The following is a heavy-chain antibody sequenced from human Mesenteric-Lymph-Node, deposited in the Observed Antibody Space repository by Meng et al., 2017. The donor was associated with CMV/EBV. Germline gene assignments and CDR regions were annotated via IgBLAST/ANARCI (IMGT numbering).Heavy chain of an antibody. J-gene: IGHJ3*02. CDR2: IYSGGSST. Sequence: GESLKISCAASGFTCSSYAMSWVRQAPGKGLEWVSVIYSGGSSTYYADSVKGRFTISRDNSKNPLYLQMNSLRAEDTAVYYCAKTMIDLDAFDIWGQGTMVTVSS. D-gene: IGHD3-22*01. CDR3: AKTMIDLDAFDI. V-gene: IGHV3-23*03. CDR1: GFTCSSYA.